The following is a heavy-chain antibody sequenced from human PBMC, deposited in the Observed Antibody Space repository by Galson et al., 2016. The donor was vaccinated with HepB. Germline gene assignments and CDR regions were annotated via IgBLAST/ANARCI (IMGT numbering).Heavy chain of an antibody. D-gene: IGHD6-19*01. J-gene: IGHJ4*02. Sequence: SLRLPCAASGFDFSDYYMSWIRKAPGKGLEWVSYISSSAKTILYADSVEGRFTISRDNAKKSVSLQMNSLRVGDTAMYYCARWQWGPAVLFYFDYGGKGTLLTVSS. CDR2: ISSSAKTI. CDR3: ARWQWGPAVLFYFDY. CDR1: GFDFSDYY. V-gene: IGHV3-11*01.